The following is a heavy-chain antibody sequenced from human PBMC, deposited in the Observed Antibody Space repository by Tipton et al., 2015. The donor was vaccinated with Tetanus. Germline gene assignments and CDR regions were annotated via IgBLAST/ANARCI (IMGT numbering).Heavy chain of an antibody. D-gene: IGHD6-19*01. CDR2: ISSSGGTT. Sequence: SLRLSCAGSGFNFGGFGMHWVRQAPGKGLEWVSAISSSGGTTYDADSVKGRFTISRDNSKNTLYLQMNSLGAEDTAVYYCAKRGQQWVVSSYFDSWGQGTLVAVSS. CDR1: GFNFGGFG. CDR3: AKRGQQWVVSSYFDS. V-gene: IGHV3-23*01. J-gene: IGHJ4*02.